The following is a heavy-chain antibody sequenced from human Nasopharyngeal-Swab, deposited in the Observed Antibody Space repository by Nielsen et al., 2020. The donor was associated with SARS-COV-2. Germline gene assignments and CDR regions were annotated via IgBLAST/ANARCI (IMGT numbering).Heavy chain of an antibody. V-gene: IGHV1-18*01. CDR3: AEGGYYGSGSGMDV. D-gene: IGHD3-10*01. J-gene: IGHJ6*02. CDR1: GYTFTSYG. CDR2: ISAYNGNT. Sequence: SVNVSCKASGYTFTSYGLSWVRQAPGQGREWMGWISAYNGNTNYAQKLQGRVTMTTDTSTSPAYMELRSLRSDDTAVYYCAEGGYYGSGSGMDVWGQGTTVTVSS.